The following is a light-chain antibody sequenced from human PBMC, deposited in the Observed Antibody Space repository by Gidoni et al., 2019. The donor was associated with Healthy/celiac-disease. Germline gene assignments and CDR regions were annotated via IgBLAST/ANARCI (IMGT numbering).Light chain of an antibody. CDR2: EVS. CDR1: SSDVGSYNR. J-gene: IGLJ2*01. V-gene: IGLV2-23*02. Sequence: QSALTQPAPVSGSPGQSITISCTGTSSDVGSYNRLSWYQHPPGKAPKLMIHEVSQRPSGVSNRFSGSKSGNTAFLTISGLHAEDEAVYYGCSYAGRSHVVFGGGTKLTVL. CDR3: CSYAGRSHVV.